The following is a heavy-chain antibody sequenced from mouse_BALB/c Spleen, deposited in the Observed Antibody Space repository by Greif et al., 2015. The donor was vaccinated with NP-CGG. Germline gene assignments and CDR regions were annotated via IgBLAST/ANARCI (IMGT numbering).Heavy chain of an antibody. CDR2: INPSTGYT. V-gene: IGHV1-7*01. D-gene: IGHD2-12*01. Sequence: VQLQQSGAELAKPGASVKMSCKASGYTFTSYWMHWVKQRPGQGLEWIGYINPSTGYTEYNQKFKDKATLTADKSSSAADKQLSSLTSEDSADYYFAGVTTGYAMDYWGQGTSVTVSS. J-gene: IGHJ4*01. CDR3: AGVTTGYAMDY. CDR1: GYTFTSYW.